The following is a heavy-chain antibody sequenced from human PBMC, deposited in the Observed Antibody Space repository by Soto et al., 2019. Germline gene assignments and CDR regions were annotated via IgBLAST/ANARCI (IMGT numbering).Heavy chain of an antibody. CDR2: IYYSGST. V-gene: IGHV4-59*01. CDR1: GGSISSYY. D-gene: IGHD6-13*01. Sequence: SETLSLTCTVSGGSISSYYWSWIRQPPGKGLEWIGYIYYSGSTNYNPSPKSRVTISVDTSKNQFSLKLSSVTAADTAVYYCARTSIAAAGIPSFDYWGQGTLVTSPQ. CDR3: ARTSIAAAGIPSFDY. J-gene: IGHJ4*02.